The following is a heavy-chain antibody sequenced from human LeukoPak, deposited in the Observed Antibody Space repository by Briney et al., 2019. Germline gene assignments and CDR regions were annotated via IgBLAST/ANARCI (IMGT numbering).Heavy chain of an antibody. CDR2: IWYDGSKK. CDR3: ARDPPTSKLLWFGELLPYYYYYGMDV. Sequence: GGSLRLSCAASGFTFSSYGMQWVRQAPGKGLEWVAVIWYDGSKKYYVDSVKGRFTISRDNAKNSLYLQMNSLRAEDTAVYYCARDPPTSKLLWFGELLPYYYYYGMDVWGQGTTVTVSS. CDR1: GFTFSSYG. J-gene: IGHJ6*02. D-gene: IGHD3-10*01. V-gene: IGHV3-33*01.